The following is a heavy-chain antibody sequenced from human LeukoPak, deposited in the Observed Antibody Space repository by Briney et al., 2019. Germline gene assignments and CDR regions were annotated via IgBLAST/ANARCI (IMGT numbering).Heavy chain of an antibody. J-gene: IGHJ5*02. Sequence: ASVTVSFKATGYTFTAYYMHWVRQAPGQGLEWMGLINPSGSDTVYAQKFLGRVTMTRDMSTSTDYMELSSLRFNDTAVYYCARDNSVGDTAWWFDRWGQGTLVTVSS. CDR2: INPSGSDT. CDR1: GYTFTAYY. CDR3: ARDNSVGDTAWWFDR. D-gene: IGHD1-26*01. V-gene: IGHV1-46*01.